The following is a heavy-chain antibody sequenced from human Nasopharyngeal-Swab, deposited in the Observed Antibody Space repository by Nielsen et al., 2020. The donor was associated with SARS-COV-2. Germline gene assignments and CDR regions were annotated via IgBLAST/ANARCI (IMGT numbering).Heavy chain of an antibody. J-gene: IGHJ4*02. Sequence: GESLKISCAASGFTFSSYGMHWVRQAPGKGLEWVAVISYDGSNKYYANSVKGRFTISRDNSKNTLYLQMNSLRAEDTAVYYCARAGDYGDPVDYWGQGTLVTVSS. CDR1: GFTFSSYG. CDR2: ISYDGSNK. D-gene: IGHD4-17*01. V-gene: IGHV3-33*05. CDR3: ARAGDYGDPVDY.